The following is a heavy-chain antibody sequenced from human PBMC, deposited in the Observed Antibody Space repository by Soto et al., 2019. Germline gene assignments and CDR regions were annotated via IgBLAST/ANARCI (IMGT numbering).Heavy chain of an antibody. CDR3: ARWRVVQVVYYYGMDV. J-gene: IGHJ6*02. CDR2: IYHSGST. CDR1: GGSISSGGYS. V-gene: IGHV4-30-2*01. D-gene: IGHD3-3*01. Sequence: SETLSLTCAVSGGSISSGGYSWSWIRQPPGKGLEWIGYIYHSGSTNYNPSLKSRVTISVDKSKNQFSLKLSSVTAADTAVYYCARWRVVQVVYYYGMDVWGQGTTVTVSS.